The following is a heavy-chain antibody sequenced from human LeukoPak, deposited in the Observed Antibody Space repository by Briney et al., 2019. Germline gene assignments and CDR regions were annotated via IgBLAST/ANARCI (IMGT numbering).Heavy chain of an antibody. CDR1: GYTFTSYY. Sequence: GASVTVSCKASGYTFTSYYMHWVRQAPGQGLEWMGIINPSGGSTSYAQKFQGRVTMTRDTSTSTVYMELSSLRSEDTAVYYCARQVVTAIYYFDYWAREPWSPSPQ. J-gene: IGHJ4*02. CDR2: INPSGGST. D-gene: IGHD2-21*02. V-gene: IGHV1-46*01. CDR3: ARQVVTAIYYFDY.